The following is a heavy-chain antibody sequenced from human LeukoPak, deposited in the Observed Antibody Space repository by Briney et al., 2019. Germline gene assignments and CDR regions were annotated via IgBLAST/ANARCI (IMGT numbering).Heavy chain of an antibody. CDR1: GGSISSYY. V-gene: IGHV4-59*01. D-gene: IGHD3-10*01. CDR2: IYYSGSS. CDR3: ARYGSHWYFDL. J-gene: IGHJ2*01. Sequence: PSETLSLTCTVSGGSISSYYRSWIRQPPGKGLEWIGYIYYSGSSNYNPSLKSRVTISGDTSKNQFSLKLSSVTAADTAVYYCARYGSHWYFDLWGRGTLVTVSS.